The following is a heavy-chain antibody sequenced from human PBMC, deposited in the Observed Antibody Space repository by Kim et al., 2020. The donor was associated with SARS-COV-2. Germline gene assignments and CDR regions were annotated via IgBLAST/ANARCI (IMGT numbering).Heavy chain of an antibody. CDR1: GFTFSTYT. CDR2: ISSDSSDK. J-gene: IGHJ3*02. D-gene: IGHD2-2*01. CDR3: ARDGPFCSSTSCYAGDAFDM. Sequence: GGSLRLSCAASGFTFSTYTLHWVRQAPGKGLEWVALISSDSSDKYFADSVKGRFTISRDNSKNTLYLQMNSLRHEDTAVYHCARDGPFCSSTSCYAGDAFDMWGQGTMVSVSS. V-gene: IGHV3-30*04.